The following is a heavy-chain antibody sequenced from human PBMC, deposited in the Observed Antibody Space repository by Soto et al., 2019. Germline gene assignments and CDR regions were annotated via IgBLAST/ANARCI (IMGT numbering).Heavy chain of an antibody. V-gene: IGHV1-18*01. CDR1: GYTFTSQA. CDR2: ITVYNGNT. CDR3: ARGGYDY. J-gene: IGHJ4*02. Sequence: ASVKVSCKASGYTFTSQAINWARQAPGQGLEWMGRITVYNGNTNYAQKIQGRVTMTTDTVTSTVYMELRSLTSDDTGVYYCARGGYDYWGQGTLVTVSS. D-gene: IGHD3-22*01.